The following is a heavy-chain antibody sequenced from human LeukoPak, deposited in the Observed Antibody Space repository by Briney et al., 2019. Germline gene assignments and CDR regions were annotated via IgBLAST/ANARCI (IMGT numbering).Heavy chain of an antibody. J-gene: IGHJ6*03. Sequence: GGSLRLSCAASEFTFSTYAMHWVRQAPGKGLEWVAVNSFDGGSKYYADSVKGRFTISRDNSKNTLYLQMNSLRPEDTAVYYCARESPRWANYYYMDVWGKGTTVTVSS. CDR2: NSFDGGSK. CDR1: EFTFSTYA. D-gene: IGHD1-26*01. CDR3: ARESPRWANYYYMDV. V-gene: IGHV3-30*04.